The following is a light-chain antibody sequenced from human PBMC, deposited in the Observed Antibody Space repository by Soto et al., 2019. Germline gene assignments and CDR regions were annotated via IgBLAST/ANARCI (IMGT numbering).Light chain of an antibody. CDR1: QGISSY. Sequence: PMTLSPSSVSASDGDRVTTTSRASQGISSYLAWYQQKPGKAPKLLIYAASTLQSGVPSRFSASGSGTDFTLTISRLEPEDFAVYCCQQYGSSPFPFGQGTKVDIK. CDR2: AAS. J-gene: IGKJ1*01. V-gene: IGKV1-8*01. CDR3: QQYGSSPFP.